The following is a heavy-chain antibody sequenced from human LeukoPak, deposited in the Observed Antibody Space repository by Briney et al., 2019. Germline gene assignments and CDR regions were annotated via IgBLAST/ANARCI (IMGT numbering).Heavy chain of an antibody. J-gene: IGHJ4*02. D-gene: IGHD6-19*01. V-gene: IGHV1-3*03. CDR3: ARGGKQWRGGNYFDS. Sequence: ASVKVSCKASGYTFTDYALHWVRQAPGQSLEWMGWITTGRGVTRYSQELQRRITFTRDTSASTVYMDLSDLRSEDTAVYYCARGGKQWRGGNYFDSWGQGTLVAVSS. CDR2: ITTGRGVT. CDR1: GYTFTDYA.